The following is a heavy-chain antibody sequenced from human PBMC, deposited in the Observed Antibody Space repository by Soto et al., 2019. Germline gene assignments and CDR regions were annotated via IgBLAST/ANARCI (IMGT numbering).Heavy chain of an antibody. CDR1: GFTFSSYG. Sequence: QVQLVESGGGVVQPGRSLRLSCAASGFTFSSYGMHWVRQAPGKGLEWVAVIWYDGSNKYYADSVKGRFTISRDNSNDALYLQMNSLRAEDTAVYYCASQYYDFWSGYYAYDAFDIWGQGTMVTVSS. CDR2: IWYDGSNK. V-gene: IGHV3-33*01. CDR3: ASQYYDFWSGYYAYDAFDI. J-gene: IGHJ3*02. D-gene: IGHD3-3*01.